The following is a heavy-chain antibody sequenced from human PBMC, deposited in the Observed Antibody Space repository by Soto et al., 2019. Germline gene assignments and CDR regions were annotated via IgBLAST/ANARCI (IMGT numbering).Heavy chain of an antibody. D-gene: IGHD3-22*01. V-gene: IGHV3-23*01. J-gene: IGHJ4*02. CDR1: GFTFSSYA. Sequence: GGSLRLSCAASGFTFSSYAMSWVRQAPGKGLEWVSAISSSGGSTYYADSVKGRFTISRDNSKNTLYLQMNSLRAEDTAVYYCAKDVSSGYYGYWGQGTLVTVSS. CDR2: ISSSGGST. CDR3: AKDVSSGYYGY.